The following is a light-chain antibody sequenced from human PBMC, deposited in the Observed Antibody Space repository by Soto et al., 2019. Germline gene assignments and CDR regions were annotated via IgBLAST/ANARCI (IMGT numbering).Light chain of an antibody. CDR1: QSISSN. Sequence: EIVLTQSPGTLSVSPGERATLSCRASQSISSNLAWYQQKPGQAPRLLIFDASNRATGIPARFSGSGSGTDFTLTISSLEPEDFAVYYCQQRSNWPHFGGGTKVDIK. CDR2: DAS. V-gene: IGKV3-11*01. J-gene: IGKJ4*01. CDR3: QQRSNWPH.